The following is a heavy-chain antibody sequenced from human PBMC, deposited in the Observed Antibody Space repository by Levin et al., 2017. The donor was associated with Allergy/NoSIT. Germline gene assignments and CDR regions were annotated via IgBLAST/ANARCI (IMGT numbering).Heavy chain of an antibody. D-gene: IGHD2-21*02. J-gene: IGHJ4*02. Sequence: SCAASGFTFSSYWMSWVRQAPGKGLEWVANIKQDGSEKYHVDSVKGRFTISRDNAKNSLYLQMNSLRAEDTGVYYCARDCGDDCYSYWGQGTLVTVSS. CDR1: GFTFSSYW. CDR3: ARDCGDDCYSY. CDR2: IKQDGSEK. V-gene: IGHV3-7*01.